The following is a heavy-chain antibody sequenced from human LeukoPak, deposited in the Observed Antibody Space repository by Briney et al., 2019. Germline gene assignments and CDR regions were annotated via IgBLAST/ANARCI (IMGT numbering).Heavy chain of an antibody. J-gene: IGHJ4*02. Sequence: GGSLRLSCPASGFIFSDYYMSWIRQAPGKGLEWVSYISSSSYINYADSVKGRFTISRDNAKNSLYLQMNSLRAEDTAVYYCARVSYGDSGYFDYWDQGTLVTVSS. CDR2: ISSSSYI. D-gene: IGHD4-17*01. CDR3: ARVSYGDSGYFDY. CDR1: GFIFSDYY. V-gene: IGHV3-11*06.